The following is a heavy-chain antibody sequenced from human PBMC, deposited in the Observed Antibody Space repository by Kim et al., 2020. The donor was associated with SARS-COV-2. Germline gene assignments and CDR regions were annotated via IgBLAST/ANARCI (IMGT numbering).Heavy chain of an antibody. D-gene: IGHD3-10*01. Sequence: GGSLRLSCAASGITFSNSAMTWVRQAPGKGLEWISALSASGITTYYADSVKGRFTISRDNTRDTLYLQMNSLRVDDTALYYCANAGSGSYARFDYWGQGT. J-gene: IGHJ4*02. CDR3: ANAGSGSYARFDY. CDR1: GITFSNSA. CDR2: LSASGITT. V-gene: IGHV3-23*01.